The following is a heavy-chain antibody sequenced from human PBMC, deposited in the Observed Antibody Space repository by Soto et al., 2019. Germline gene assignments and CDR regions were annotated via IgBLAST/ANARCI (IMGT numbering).Heavy chain of an antibody. Sequence: GESLKISCEASGYTFNTYWIVWVRQMPGKGLEWMGIIYPADSDTKYSPSFQGQVTISADKSINTAYLQWSSLRASDTAMYYCARHQRNGDTNYNYFFAMDVWGQGTPVTVAS. J-gene: IGHJ6*02. CDR2: IYPADSDT. V-gene: IGHV5-51*01. D-gene: IGHD2-8*01. CDR3: ARHQRNGDTNYNYFFAMDV. CDR1: GYTFNTYW.